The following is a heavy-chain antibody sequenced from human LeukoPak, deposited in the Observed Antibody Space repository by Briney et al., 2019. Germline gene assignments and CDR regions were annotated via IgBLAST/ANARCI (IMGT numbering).Heavy chain of an antibody. Sequence: GGSLRLPCAASGFTFSSYWMHWVRQAPGKGLVWVSRINSDGSGTMYADSVKGRFTISRDNAKNTLYLQMNSLRAEDMALYYCARGITGSRSGVDYWGQGTLVTVSS. J-gene: IGHJ4*02. D-gene: IGHD1-20*01. CDR3: ARGITGSRSGVDY. CDR2: INSDGSGT. CDR1: GFTFSSYW. V-gene: IGHV3-74*03.